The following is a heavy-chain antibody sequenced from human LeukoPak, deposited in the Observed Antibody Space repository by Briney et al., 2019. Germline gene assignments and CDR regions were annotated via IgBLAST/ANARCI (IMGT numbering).Heavy chain of an antibody. CDR1: GFTFSSYS. D-gene: IGHD3-9*01. V-gene: IGHV3-21*01. J-gene: IGHJ4*02. CDR2: ISSSSSYI. Sequence: GGSLRLSCAASGFTFSSYSMNWVRKAPGKGLEWFSSISSSSSYIYYADSVKGRFTISRDNAKNSLYLQMNSLRAEDTAVYYCAISGQKRAYDILTGYSQRGEFDYWGQGTLVTVSS. CDR3: AISGQKRAYDILTGYSQRGEFDY.